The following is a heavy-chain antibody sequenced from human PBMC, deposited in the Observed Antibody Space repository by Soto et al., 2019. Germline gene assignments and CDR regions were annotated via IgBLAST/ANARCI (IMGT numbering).Heavy chain of an antibody. V-gene: IGHV1-18*01. D-gene: IGHD2-15*01. CDR2: ISAYNGNT. J-gene: IGHJ4*02. Sequence: QVQLVQSGAEVKKPGASVKVSCKASGYTFTSYGISWVRQAPGQGLEWMGWISAYNGNTNYAQKLQGRVTMTTDTPTSTAYMELRSLRSGDTAVYYCVVAAQPSYFDYWGQGTLVTVSS. CDR3: VVAAQPSYFDY. CDR1: GYTFTSYG.